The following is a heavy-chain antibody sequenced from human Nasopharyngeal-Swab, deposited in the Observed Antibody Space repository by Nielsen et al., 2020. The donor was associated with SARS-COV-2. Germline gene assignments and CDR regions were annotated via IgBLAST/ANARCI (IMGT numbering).Heavy chain of an antibody. J-gene: IGHJ4*02. V-gene: IGHV3-23*01. CDR3: ATDTVVVVAATPRTNY. Sequence: WIRQPPGKGLEWVSAISGSGGSTYYADSVKGRFTISRDNSKNTLYLQMNSLRAEDTAVYYCATDTVVVVAATPRTNYWGQGTLVTVSS. D-gene: IGHD2-15*01. CDR2: ISGSGGST.